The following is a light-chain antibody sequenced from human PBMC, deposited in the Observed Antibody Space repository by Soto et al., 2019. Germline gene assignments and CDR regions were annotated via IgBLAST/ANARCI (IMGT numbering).Light chain of an antibody. Sequence: DIQMPQSPTSLSASVGDRVTITCRASQTINKNLNWYRHKLGKAPELLIYDASDSQAGVPSRFSGSGSGTDFTLIITGLQPEDFATYYCQQSYSSPYTFGQGTKLEIK. V-gene: IGKV1-39*01. CDR3: QQSYSSPYT. CDR1: QTINKN. J-gene: IGKJ2*01. CDR2: DAS.